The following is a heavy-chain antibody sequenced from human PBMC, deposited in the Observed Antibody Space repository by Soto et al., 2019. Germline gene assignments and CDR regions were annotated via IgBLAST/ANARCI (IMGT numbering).Heavy chain of an antibody. Sequence: GGSLRLSCAASGFTFSSYAMHWVRQAPGKGLEWVAVISYDGSNKYYADSVKGRFTISRDNSKNTLYLQMNSLRAEDTAVYYCARDRKAYCSSTSCHLGNYFDYWGQGTLVTVSS. V-gene: IGHV3-30-3*01. D-gene: IGHD2-2*01. CDR2: ISYDGSNK. CDR3: ARDRKAYCSSTSCHLGNYFDY. J-gene: IGHJ4*02. CDR1: GFTFSSYA.